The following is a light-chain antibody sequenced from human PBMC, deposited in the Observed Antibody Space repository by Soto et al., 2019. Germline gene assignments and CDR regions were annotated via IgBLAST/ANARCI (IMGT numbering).Light chain of an antibody. J-gene: IGKJ4*01. CDR3: QQSHTPPLT. V-gene: IGKV3-20*01. CDR1: QSDTNAY. CDR2: GAS. Sequence: EMVVTQSPGTLSLSPGERATLSCRASQSDTNAYLTWYQQKPGQAPRLLIYGASTRATGIPDRFSGSGSGTDFTLTISSLHPEDFATYFCQQSHTPPLTFGGGTKVEIK.